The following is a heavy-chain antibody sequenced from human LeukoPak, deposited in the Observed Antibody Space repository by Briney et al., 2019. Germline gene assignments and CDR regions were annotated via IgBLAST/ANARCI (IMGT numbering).Heavy chain of an antibody. V-gene: IGHV4-39*01. CDR3: ARHPRYSSGWYHDY. J-gene: IGHJ4*02. CDR2: IYYSGST. D-gene: IGHD6-19*01. Sequence: PSETLSLTCTVSGGSISSSSYYWGWIRQPPGKGLEWIGGIYYSGSTYYNPSLKSRVTISVDTSKNQFSLKLSSVTAADTAVYYCARHPRYSSGWYHDYWGQGTLVTVSS. CDR1: GGSISSSSYY.